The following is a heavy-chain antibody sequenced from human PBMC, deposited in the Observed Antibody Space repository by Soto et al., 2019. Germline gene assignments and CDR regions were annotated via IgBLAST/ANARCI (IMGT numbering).Heavy chain of an antibody. D-gene: IGHD2-2*01. CDR3: AKDSDQLLFDYYYYGMDV. J-gene: IGHJ6*02. CDR1: GFTFSKFS. Sequence: ESGGGVVQPGGSLRLSCEASGFTFSKFSIHWVRQAPGKGLEWVAVVSYDGSFKYYADSVKGRFTISRDNSKNTLYLQMNSLRPEDTALYYCAKDSDQLLFDYYYYGMDVWGQGTTVTVSS. V-gene: IGHV3-30*18. CDR2: VSYDGSFK.